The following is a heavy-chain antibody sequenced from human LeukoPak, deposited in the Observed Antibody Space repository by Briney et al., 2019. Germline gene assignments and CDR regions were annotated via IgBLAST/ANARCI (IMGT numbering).Heavy chain of an antibody. CDR2: IIPIFATA. CDR1: GSSFTDYS. J-gene: IGHJ4*02. CDR3: ARDQYPSEVVVVGRLVF. V-gene: IGHV1-69*13. D-gene: IGHD2-15*01. Sequence: SVKVSCKASGSSFTDYSLTWVRQAPGQGLKSMGSIIPIFATANYAQKFQARITITADEPTSTAHLELRSLRSEDTAMYYCARDQYPSEVVVVGRLVFWGQGTLVTVSS.